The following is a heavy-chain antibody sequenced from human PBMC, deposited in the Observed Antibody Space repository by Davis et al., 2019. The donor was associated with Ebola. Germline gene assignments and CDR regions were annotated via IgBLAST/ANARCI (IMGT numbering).Heavy chain of an antibody. J-gene: IGHJ4*02. V-gene: IGHV1-3*01. CDR2: INAGNGNT. CDR3: ARDEFDY. CDR1: GYTFTSYA. Sequence: ASVKVSCKASGYTFTSYAIHWLRQAPGQGLEWMGWINAGNGNTEYSQKFQGRVTITRDTSASTAYMELSSLRSEDTAVYYCARDEFDYWGQGTLVTVSS.